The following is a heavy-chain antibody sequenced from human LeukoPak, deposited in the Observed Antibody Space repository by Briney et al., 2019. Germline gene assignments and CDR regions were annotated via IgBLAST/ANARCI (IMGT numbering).Heavy chain of an antibody. D-gene: IGHD5-18*01. Sequence: GGSLRLSCAASEFTFSTYSMNWVRQAPGKGLEWVSSISSSSSYIYYADSVKGRFTISRDNAKNSLYLQMNSLRAEDKAVYYCARGENNYGYYYFDYWGQGTQVTVSS. J-gene: IGHJ4*02. CDR2: ISSSSSYI. V-gene: IGHV3-21*01. CDR3: ARGENNYGYYYFDY. CDR1: EFTFSTYS.